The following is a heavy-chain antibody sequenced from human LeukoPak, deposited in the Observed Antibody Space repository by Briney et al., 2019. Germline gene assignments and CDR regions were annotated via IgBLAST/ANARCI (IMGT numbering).Heavy chain of an antibody. Sequence: GASVKVSCKASGYTFTGYYMHWVRQAPGQGLEWMGWINPNSGGTNYAQKFQGRVTMTRDTSISTAYMELSRLRSDDTAVYYCARLGYCSSTSCHRGAFDIWGQGTMVTVSS. CDR2: INPNSGGT. D-gene: IGHD2-2*02. V-gene: IGHV1-2*02. CDR3: ARLGYCSSTSCHRGAFDI. CDR1: GYTFTGYY. J-gene: IGHJ3*02.